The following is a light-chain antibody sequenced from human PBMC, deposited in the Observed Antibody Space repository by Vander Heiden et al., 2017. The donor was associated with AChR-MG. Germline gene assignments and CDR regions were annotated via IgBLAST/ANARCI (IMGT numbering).Light chain of an antibody. CDR1: QDVSKR. CDR3: QQTYSFPLT. V-gene: IGKV1D-12*01. Sequence: DIQMTQSPSSVSASVGDRVTITCRASQDVSKRLGWYHHKPGKAPKLLIYAASTLQSGVPSRFSGSGSGTDFALTISSLQPEDFATYYCQQTYSFPLTFGGGTKVEIK. J-gene: IGKJ4*01. CDR2: AAS.